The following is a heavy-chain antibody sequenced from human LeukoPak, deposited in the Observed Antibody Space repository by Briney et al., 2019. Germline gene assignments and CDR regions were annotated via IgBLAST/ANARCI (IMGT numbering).Heavy chain of an antibody. CDR3: AKGSSSSRPYYFDS. CDR2: VIGSYT. Sequence: GGSLRLSCAASGFTFSSYVMSWVRQAPGEGLEWVSAVIGSYTYYADSVKGRFTISRDNSKNTQFLEMNSLRAGDTAVYYCAKGSSSSRPYYFDSWGLGTLVIVSS. V-gene: IGHV3-23*01. J-gene: IGHJ4*02. D-gene: IGHD6-13*01. CDR1: GFTFSSYV.